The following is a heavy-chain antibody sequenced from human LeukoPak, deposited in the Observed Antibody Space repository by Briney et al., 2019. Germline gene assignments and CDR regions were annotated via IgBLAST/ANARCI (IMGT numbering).Heavy chain of an antibody. CDR1: GFTFSSYA. CDR3: ARGATTGYYPE. D-gene: IGHD3-9*01. J-gene: IGHJ4*02. Sequence: PGRCLRLSCAASGFTFSSYAMHWVRQAPGKGLEWGADISYDGSNKYYAESVKSRFTISRDNSKNTLYLQMYSLTAEDTAVYYCARGATTGYYPEGGQGTLVTVP. V-gene: IGHV3-30*04. CDR2: ISYDGSNK.